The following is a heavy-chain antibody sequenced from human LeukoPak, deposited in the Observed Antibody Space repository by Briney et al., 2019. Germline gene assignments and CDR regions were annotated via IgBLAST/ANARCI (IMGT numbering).Heavy chain of an antibody. J-gene: IGHJ4*02. CDR2: ISSSSSYI. CDR3: ARDARYCSGGSCYGNDY. D-gene: IGHD2-15*01. CDR1: GFTFSSYS. Sequence: TGGSLRLSCAASGFTFSSYSMNWVRQAPGKGLEWVSSISSSSSYIYYADSVKGRFTISRDNAKNSLYLQMNSLRAEDTAVYYCARDARYCSGGSCYGNDYWGQGTLVTVSS. V-gene: IGHV3-21*01.